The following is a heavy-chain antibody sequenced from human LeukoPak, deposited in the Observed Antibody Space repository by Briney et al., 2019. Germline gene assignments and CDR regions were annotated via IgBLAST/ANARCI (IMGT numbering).Heavy chain of an antibody. CDR3: ARRYSNYWYFDL. V-gene: IGHV4-38-2*01. Sequence: SETLSLTCAASGYTISSGYYWGWIRQPPGKGPEWIGSIYHSGSTYYNPSLKSRVTISVDTSKNQFSLKLSSVTAADTAVYYCARRYSNYWYFDLWGRGTLVTVSS. D-gene: IGHD4-11*01. CDR2: IYHSGST. J-gene: IGHJ2*01. CDR1: GYTISSGYY.